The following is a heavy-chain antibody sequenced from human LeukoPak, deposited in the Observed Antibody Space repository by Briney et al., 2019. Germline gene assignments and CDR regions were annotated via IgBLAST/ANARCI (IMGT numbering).Heavy chain of an antibody. D-gene: IGHD1-1*01. V-gene: IGHV3-7*01. CDR2: IKEDGSEK. CDR1: GYTFRSYW. Sequence: GGSLRLSCVTSGYTFRSYWMSWVRQAPGQGLEWVANIKEDGSEKNYADSVRGRFTVSRDNARNSLNLQMNGLRAEDTAVYYCVRDGDKWNDLDYWGQGTQVTVSS. J-gene: IGHJ4*02. CDR3: VRDGDKWNDLDY.